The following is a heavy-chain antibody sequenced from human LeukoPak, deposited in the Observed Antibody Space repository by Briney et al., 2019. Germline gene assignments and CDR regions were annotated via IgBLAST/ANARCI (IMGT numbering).Heavy chain of an antibody. CDR1: GFTFSNYG. D-gene: IGHD6-19*01. J-gene: IGHJ1*01. CDR3: TRNSGWYGLS. CDR2: ISGSGGST. Sequence: GGSLRLSCAASGFTFSNYGMSWVRQAPGKGLEWVSGISGSGGSTYYADSVKGRFTISRDNSKNTLFLHLNSLRGEDTAVYYCTRNSGWYGLSWGQGTLVTVSS. V-gene: IGHV3-23*01.